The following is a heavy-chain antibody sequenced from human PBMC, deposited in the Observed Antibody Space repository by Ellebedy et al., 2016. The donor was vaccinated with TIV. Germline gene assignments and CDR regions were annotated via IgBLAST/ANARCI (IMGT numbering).Heavy chain of an antibody. Sequence: GESLKISXAASGLTFSSSSMSWVRQAPGKGLEWVASTNQDGSGKYYVDSMKGRFTISRDNAKSSLYLQMNSLRAEDTAVYYCARFGSGYSGGFDYWGQGTLVTVSS. V-gene: IGHV3-7*01. CDR2: TNQDGSGK. CDR1: GLTFSSSS. CDR3: ARFGSGYSGGFDY. D-gene: IGHD3-22*01. J-gene: IGHJ4*02.